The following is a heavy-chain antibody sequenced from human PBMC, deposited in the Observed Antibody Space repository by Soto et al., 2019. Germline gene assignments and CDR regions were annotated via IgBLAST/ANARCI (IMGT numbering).Heavy chain of an antibody. D-gene: IGHD2-15*01. V-gene: IGHV4-39*01. CDR1: GGSISDISYC. J-gene: IGHJ5*02. CDR2: MFYSGAT. CDR3: ARHKSGSDWLDP. Sequence: SETLSLTCTVSGGSISDISYCWGWIRQPPGKGLQWIGCMFYSGATYYNPSLKNRVTLSVDTSNNEFSPKLVSVTAPDTAVYYCARHKSGSDWLDPWGQGTLVTVSS.